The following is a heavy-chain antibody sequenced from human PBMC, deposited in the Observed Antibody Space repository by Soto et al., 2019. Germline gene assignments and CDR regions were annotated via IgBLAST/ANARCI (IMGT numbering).Heavy chain of an antibody. Sequence: EVQLVESGGGLVQPGGSLRLSCAASGLTFSSYWMHWVRQGPGKGLVWVSRISSDGRSTDYADSVKGRFTSSRDNAKSTLDLQMNSLRAEDTAVYYCARVRDCNAGGCYSNFDYWGQGSLVTVSS. J-gene: IGHJ4*02. CDR2: ISSDGRST. CDR3: ARVRDCNAGGCYSNFDY. V-gene: IGHV3-74*01. D-gene: IGHD2-15*01. CDR1: GLTFSSYW.